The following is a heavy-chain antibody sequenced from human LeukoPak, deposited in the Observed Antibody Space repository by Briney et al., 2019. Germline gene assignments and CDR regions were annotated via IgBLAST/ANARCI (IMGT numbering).Heavy chain of an antibody. CDR2: IYYSGNT. CDR3: ARESAVTYDAFDI. CDR1: GGSMSNYY. D-gene: IGHD4-17*01. Sequence: SETLSLTCTVSGGSMSNYYWSWIRQPPGKGLEWIGFIYYSGNTNYNPSLKSRVTISVDTSRNQFSLKLSSVTAADTAVYYCARESAVTYDAFDIWGRGTMVTVSS. V-gene: IGHV4-59*12. J-gene: IGHJ3*02.